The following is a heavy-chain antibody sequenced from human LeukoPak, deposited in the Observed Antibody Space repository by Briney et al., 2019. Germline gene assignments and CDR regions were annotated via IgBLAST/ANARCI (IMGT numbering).Heavy chain of an antibody. J-gene: IGHJ4*02. D-gene: IGHD3-10*01. CDR2: IKQDGSEK. CDR1: GFTFSNAW. Sequence: PGGSLRLSCAASGFTFSNAWMNWVRQAPGKGLEWVANIKQDGSEKYYVDSVKGRFTISRDNAKNSLYLQMNSLRAEDTAVYYCARGVLWFGLDWGQGTLVTVSS. V-gene: IGHV3-7*03. CDR3: ARGVLWFGLD.